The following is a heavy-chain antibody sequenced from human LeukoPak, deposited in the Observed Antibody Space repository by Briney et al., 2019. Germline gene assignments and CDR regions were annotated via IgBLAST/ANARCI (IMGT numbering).Heavy chain of an antibody. CDR2: IYRDGSS. D-gene: IGHD3-9*01. Sequence: GGSPRLSCVASGLSVSSNYMSWVRQAPGNGLEWVSVIYRDGSSYYAESVKGRFTISRDNSKNTLYIQMNSLRAEDTAVYYCARSFYDILIGYYQYFDYWGQGTLVTVSS. CDR1: GLSVSSNY. V-gene: IGHV3-66*01. CDR3: ARSFYDILIGYYQYFDY. J-gene: IGHJ4*02.